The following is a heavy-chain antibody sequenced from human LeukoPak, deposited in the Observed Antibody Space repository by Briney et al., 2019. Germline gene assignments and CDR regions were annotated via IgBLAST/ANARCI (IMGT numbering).Heavy chain of an antibody. CDR1: GYTLTGYY. V-gene: IGHV1-2*02. CDR3: ARDPDYGDSNDY. D-gene: IGHD4-17*01. J-gene: IGHJ4*02. CDR2: INPNSGGT. Sequence: GASVKVSCKASGYTLTGYYMHWVRQAPGQGLEWMGWINPNSGGTNYAQKFQGRVTMTRDTSISTAYMELSRLRSDDTAVYYCARDPDYGDSNDYWGQGTLVTVSS.